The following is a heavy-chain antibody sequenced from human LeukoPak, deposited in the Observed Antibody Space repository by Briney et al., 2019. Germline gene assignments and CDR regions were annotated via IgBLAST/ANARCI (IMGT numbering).Heavy chain of an antibody. D-gene: IGHD1-1*01. CDR2: IGGGSTPI. V-gene: IGHV3-48*01. CDR1: GFTFSDFS. J-gene: IGHJ4*02. CDR3: KSGGAAPGSFDY. Sequence: GGSLRLSCAASGFTFSDFSVTWVRQAPGKGLEWVSYIGGGSTPIYYADSVKGRFTISRDNAKNSLYLQMDSLRSDDTAVYYCKSGGAAPGSFDYWGQGTLVTVSP.